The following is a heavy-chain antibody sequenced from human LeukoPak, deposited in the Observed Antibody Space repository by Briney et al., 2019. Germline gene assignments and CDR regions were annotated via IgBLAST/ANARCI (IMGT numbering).Heavy chain of an antibody. J-gene: IGHJ4*02. D-gene: IGHD4-17*01. V-gene: IGHV1-2*04. Sequence: GASVKVSCKASGYTFTSYYMHWVRQAPGQGLEWMGWINPNNGGTNHPHKFQGWVTMTRDTSISTAYMELGRLIPDDTAVYYCARDSGASRIGRTDRYDYWGQGTLVTVSS. CDR1: GYTFTSYY. CDR2: INPNNGGT. CDR3: ARDSGASRIGRTDRYDY.